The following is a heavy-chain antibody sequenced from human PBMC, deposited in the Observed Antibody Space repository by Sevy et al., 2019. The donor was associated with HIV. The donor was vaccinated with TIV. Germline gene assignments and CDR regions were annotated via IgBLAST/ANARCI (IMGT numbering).Heavy chain of an antibody. CDR2: IYYGGSS. CDR1: GDSISSYY. Sequence: SETLSLTCTVSGDSISSYYWSWIRQSPGKGLEWIGYIYYGGSSNYNPSLKSRITISALDTSKNQLSLKLSSVTAADTAVYYCARERYCSGGRGTRGWGMDVWGQGTTVTVSS. CDR3: ARERYCSGGRGTRGWGMDV. V-gene: IGHV4-59*01. D-gene: IGHD2-15*01. J-gene: IGHJ6*02.